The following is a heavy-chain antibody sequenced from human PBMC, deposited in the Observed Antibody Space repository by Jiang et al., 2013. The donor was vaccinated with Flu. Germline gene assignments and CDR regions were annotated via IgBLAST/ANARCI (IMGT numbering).Heavy chain of an antibody. V-gene: IGHV6-1*01. D-gene: IGHD6-19*01. CDR2: TYYRSKWYN. CDR1: GDSVSSNSAA. J-gene: IGHJ5*02. Sequence: SQTLSLTCAISGDSVSSNSAAWNWIRQSPSRGLEWLGRTYYRSKWYNDYAVSVKSRITINPDTSKNQFSLQLNSVTPEDTAVYYCARGGYSSGWWESNWFDPWGQGTLVTVSS. CDR3: ARGGYSSGWWESNWFDP.